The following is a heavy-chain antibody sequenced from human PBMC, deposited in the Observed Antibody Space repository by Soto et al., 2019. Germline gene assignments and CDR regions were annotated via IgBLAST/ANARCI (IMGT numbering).Heavy chain of an antibody. CDR3: ARDPPNDCSSTSCYLFFDY. CDR1: GFTFSSYS. CDR2: ISSSSSYI. V-gene: IGHV3-21*01. Sequence: EVQLVESGGGLVKPGGSLRLSCAASGFTFSSYSMNWVRQAPGKGLEWVSSISSSSSYIYYADSVKGRYTISRDNAKNSLYLQMNGLRAEDTAVYFCARDPPNDCSSTSCYLFFDYWGQGTLVTVSS. D-gene: IGHD2-2*01. J-gene: IGHJ4*02.